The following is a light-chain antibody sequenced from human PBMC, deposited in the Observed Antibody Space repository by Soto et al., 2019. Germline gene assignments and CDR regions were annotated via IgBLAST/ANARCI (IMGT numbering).Light chain of an antibody. J-gene: IGKJ1*01. V-gene: IGKV1-5*03. CDR2: KAS. CDR1: QTISTL. CDR3: QQYSTYPWT. Sequence: DIQMTQSPSTLSASVGARVTITCRASQTISTLLAWYQQRPGTAPNLLIYKASSLESGVPSRFSGSGSGTEFTLTISSLQPDDFATYFCQQYSTYPWTIGQGTKVEVK.